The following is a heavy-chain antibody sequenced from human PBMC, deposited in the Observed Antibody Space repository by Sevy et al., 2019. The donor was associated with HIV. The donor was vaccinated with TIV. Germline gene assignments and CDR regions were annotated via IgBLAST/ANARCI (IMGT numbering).Heavy chain of an antibody. V-gene: IGHV3-33*01. CDR3: ATNMVHAGAYDSYFNF. J-gene: IGHJ4*02. CDR1: GFTFSTYA. CDR2: IWYDGSSK. D-gene: IGHD3-10*01. Sequence: AGSLRLSCAASGFTFSTYAIHWVRQAPGKGLEWVAMIWYDGSSKDYAESVKGRFAISRDNSQNTAFLQMNSLRAEDTGVYYCATNMVHAGAYDSYFNFWGQGSLVTVSS.